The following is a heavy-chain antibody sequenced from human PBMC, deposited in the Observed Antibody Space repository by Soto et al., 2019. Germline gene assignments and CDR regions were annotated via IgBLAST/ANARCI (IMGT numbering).Heavy chain of an antibody. Sequence: GGSLRLSCAASGFIFSGSPIHWVRQASGKGLEWVARIRSKANNFATTYAASVRGRFTIFRDDLKNTAFFQMDSLKTEDPAVYYFSRAQSRDCSGGTCYDVNWFHPWGQGTQVTVSS. CDR3: SRAQSRDCSGGTCYDVNWFHP. V-gene: IGHV3-73*01. CDR2: IRSKANNFAT. J-gene: IGHJ5*02. CDR1: GFIFSGSP. D-gene: IGHD2-15*01.